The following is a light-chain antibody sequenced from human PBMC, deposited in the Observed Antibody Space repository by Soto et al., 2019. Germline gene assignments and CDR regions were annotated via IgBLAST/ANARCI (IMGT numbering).Light chain of an antibody. V-gene: IGLV3-21*01. CDR3: QVWDISSGHVV. J-gene: IGLJ3*02. CDR1: NIGSKS. CDR2: YDS. Sequence: SYELTEPPSVSVAPGKTASVACGGSNIGSKSVHWYQKKSGQAPVLVMYYDSDRPSGIPERFSGSNSVNTATLPISRVEAGDEADYYCQVWDISSGHVVFGGGTKLTVL.